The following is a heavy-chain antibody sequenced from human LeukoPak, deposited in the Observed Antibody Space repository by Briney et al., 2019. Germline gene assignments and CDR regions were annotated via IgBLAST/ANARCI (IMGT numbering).Heavy chain of an antibody. D-gene: IGHD1-1*01. CDR2: IYPDDSDI. V-gene: IGHV5-51*01. CDR3: ARSPRWTFFDY. CDR1: GYSFTSYW. J-gene: IGHJ4*02. Sequence: GESLQISCKGSGYSFTSYWIGWVRQMPGKGLEWMAIIYPDDSDIKYSPSFQGQVTISADKSISTAYLQWSSLKASDTTIYYCARSPRWTFFDYWGQGTLVTVSS.